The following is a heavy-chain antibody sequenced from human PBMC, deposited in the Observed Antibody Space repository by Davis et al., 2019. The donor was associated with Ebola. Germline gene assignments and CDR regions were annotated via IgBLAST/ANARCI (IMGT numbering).Heavy chain of an antibody. CDR3: ARGGYSYGNVYYFDY. CDR2: ISSRSTI. CDR1: GFTFSSYS. Sequence: GGSLRPSCAASGFTFSSYSMNWVRQAPGKGLEWVSYISSRSTIYYADSVKGRFTISRDNSKNTLYLQMNSLRAEDTAVYYCARGGYSYGNVYYFDYWGQGTLVTVSS. V-gene: IGHV3-48*01. D-gene: IGHD5-18*01. J-gene: IGHJ4*02.